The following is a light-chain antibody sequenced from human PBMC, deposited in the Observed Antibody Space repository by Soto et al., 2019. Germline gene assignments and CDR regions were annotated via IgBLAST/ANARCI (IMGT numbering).Light chain of an antibody. Sequence: EIVMTRSPATLSVSPGERATLSCRPRQRVRSTLAXXQXKPGXAPXLLIYGASTRATGIPARFSGSGSGTEFTLTISSLQSEDFAVYYCQQRSIWPPWTFGQGTKVDIK. CDR2: GAS. CDR1: QRVRST. V-gene: IGKV3-15*01. J-gene: IGKJ1*01. CDR3: QQRSIWPPWT.